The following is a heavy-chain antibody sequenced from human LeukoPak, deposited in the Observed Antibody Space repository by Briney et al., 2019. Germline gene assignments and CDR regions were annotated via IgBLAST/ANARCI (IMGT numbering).Heavy chain of an antibody. Sequence: SETLSLTCTVSGGSVSSYYWSWIRQPPGKGLEWIGYIYYSGSTNYNPSLKSRVTISVDTSKNQFSLKLSSVTAADTAVYYCARAGRQDSSGYYFSYWGQGTLVTVSS. CDR2: IYYSGST. CDR1: GGSVSSYY. CDR3: ARAGRQDSSGYYFSY. D-gene: IGHD3-22*01. V-gene: IGHV4-59*02. J-gene: IGHJ4*02.